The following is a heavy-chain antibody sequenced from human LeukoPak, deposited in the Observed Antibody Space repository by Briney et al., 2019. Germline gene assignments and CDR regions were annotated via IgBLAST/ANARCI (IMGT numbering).Heavy chain of an antibody. J-gene: IGHJ4*02. CDR3: ARSAAGYFDH. V-gene: IGHV1-46*01. D-gene: IGHD6-25*01. Sequence: ASVKVSCKASGYTFRSYYMHWVRQAPGHGLEWMGLINPVGGSTKYAQKFQARVTMTRDTSTSTVYMELSSLRSEDAAVYYCARSAAGYFDHWGQGTLVTVSS. CDR1: GYTFRSYY. CDR2: INPVGGST.